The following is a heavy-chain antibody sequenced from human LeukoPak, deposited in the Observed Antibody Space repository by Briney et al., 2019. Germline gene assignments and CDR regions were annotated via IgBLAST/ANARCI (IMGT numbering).Heavy chain of an antibody. CDR3: AKGSAASRPYYFDY. CDR1: GFTFSLYA. D-gene: IGHD6-6*01. J-gene: IGHJ4*02. V-gene: IGHV3-23*01. CDR2: ITDSGGDT. Sequence: GSLRLSCAASGFTFSLYAMIWVRQAPGKGLEWVSAITDSGGDTYSSDSVKGRFTISRDNSKSTLYLQMDSLRGDDTAVYYCAKGSAASRPYYFDYWGQGALVTVSS.